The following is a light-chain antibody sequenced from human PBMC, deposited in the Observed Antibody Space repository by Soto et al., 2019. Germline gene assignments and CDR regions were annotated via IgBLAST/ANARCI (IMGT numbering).Light chain of an antibody. CDR2: DAS. CDR1: QSVSSH. CDR3: QQRRSWPPIT. V-gene: IGKV3-11*01. J-gene: IGKJ5*01. Sequence: EIVLTQSPATLSLSPGERDTLSCRASQSVSSHLACYQQEPCQAPRLFIYDASNMATGIPARFSGSGSGTDFTLTISSLEPADFAAYYYQQRRSWPPITLGQGTRLEIK.